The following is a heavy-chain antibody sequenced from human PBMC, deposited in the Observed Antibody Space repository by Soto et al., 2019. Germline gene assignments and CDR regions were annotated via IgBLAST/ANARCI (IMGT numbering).Heavy chain of an antibody. V-gene: IGHV3-74*01. D-gene: IGHD6-19*01. CDR1: GFTFSSYW. CDR3: ASCRYSSAVYYYGMDV. Sequence: EVQLVESGGGLVQPGGSLRLSCAASGFTFSSYWMHWVRQAPGKGLVWVSRINSDGSSTSYADSVKGRFTISRDNAKNTLYLQMNSLRAEDTAVYYCASCRYSSAVYYYGMDVWGQGTTVTVSS. J-gene: IGHJ6*02. CDR2: INSDGSST.